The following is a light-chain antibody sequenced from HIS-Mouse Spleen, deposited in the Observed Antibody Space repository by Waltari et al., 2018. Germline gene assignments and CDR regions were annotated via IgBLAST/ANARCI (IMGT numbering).Light chain of an antibody. J-gene: IGLJ1*01. CDR1: SSNIGINT. CDR3: AAWDDSLNGNYV. Sequence: QSVLTQPPSASGTPGQRVTIPCSGTSSNIGINTVNWYQQLPGTATKLLIYSNNQRPSGVPDRFSGSKSGTSASLAISGLQSEDEADYYCAAWDDSLNGNYVFGTGTKVTVL. CDR2: SNN. V-gene: IGLV1-44*01.